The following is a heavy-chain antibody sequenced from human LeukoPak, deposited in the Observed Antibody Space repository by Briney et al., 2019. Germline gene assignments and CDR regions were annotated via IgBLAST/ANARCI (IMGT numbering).Heavy chain of an antibody. CDR1: GFTLSSYW. CDR3: TRLTWPRDFDY. J-gene: IGHJ4*02. V-gene: IGHV3-74*01. CDR2: INNDGSDT. D-gene: IGHD5-12*01. Sequence: GGSLRLSCAASGFTLSSYWMHWVRQAPGKGLVWVSRINNDGSDTTYADSVKGRFTISRDNAKNTLYLQMNSLRAEDTAVYYCTRLTWPRDFDYWGQGTLVTISS.